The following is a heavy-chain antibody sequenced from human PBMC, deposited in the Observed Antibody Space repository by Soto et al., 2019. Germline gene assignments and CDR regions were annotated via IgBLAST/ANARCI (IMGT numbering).Heavy chain of an antibody. CDR2: IYYSGST. CDR1: GCSISSGRYY. D-gene: IGHD3-16*01. CDR3: VMIPFGGVTLGWFDP. J-gene: IGHJ5*02. V-gene: IGHV4-31*03. Sequence: LSLTRTISGCSISSGRYYLSCIRHHPGKGLEWIGYIYYSGSTYYNPFLKSRVTISVDTSKNQFSLKLGSVTAAGTVVYYCVMIPFGGVTLGWFDPWGQGTLVTVSS.